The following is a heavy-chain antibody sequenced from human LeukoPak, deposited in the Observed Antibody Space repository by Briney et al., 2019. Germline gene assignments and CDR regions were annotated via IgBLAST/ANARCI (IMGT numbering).Heavy chain of an antibody. CDR2: INHSGST. J-gene: IGHJ5*02. CDR1: GGSFSGYY. Sequence: SETLSLTCAVYGGSFSGYYWSWIRQPPGKGLEWIGEINHSGSTNYYPSLKSRVTISVDTSKNQFSLKLSSVTAADTAVYYCARFLQYSSSWYNWFDPWGQGTLVTVSS. V-gene: IGHV4-34*01. D-gene: IGHD6-13*01. CDR3: ARFLQYSSSWYNWFDP.